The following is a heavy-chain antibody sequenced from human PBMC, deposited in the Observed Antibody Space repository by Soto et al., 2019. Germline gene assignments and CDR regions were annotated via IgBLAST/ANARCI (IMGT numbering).Heavy chain of an antibody. Sequence: PSETLSLTCAVYGGSFSGYYWSWIRQPPGKGLEWIGEINHSGSTNYNPSLKSRVTISVDTSKNQFSLKLSSVTAADTAVYYCARGNRNSSGWYRVYGMDVWGQGTTVTVSS. CDR1: GGSFSGYY. V-gene: IGHV4-34*01. CDR2: INHSGST. J-gene: IGHJ6*02. D-gene: IGHD6-19*01. CDR3: ARGNRNSSGWYRVYGMDV.